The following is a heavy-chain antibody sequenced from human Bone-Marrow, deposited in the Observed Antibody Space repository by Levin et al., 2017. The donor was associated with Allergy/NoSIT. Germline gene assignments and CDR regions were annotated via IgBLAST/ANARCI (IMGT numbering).Heavy chain of an antibody. CDR1: GASLSSYY. V-gene: IGHV4-59*01. Sequence: SETLSLTCTVSGASLSSYYWSWIRQPPGKRLEWIAYISYSGSTNYNPSLKSRVTLSVDTSKNHFSLNLTSGTAADTAVYYCARSLRRENFDYWGQGILVTVSS. CDR3: ARSLRRENFDY. CDR2: ISYSGST. D-gene: IGHD5-24*01. J-gene: IGHJ4*02.